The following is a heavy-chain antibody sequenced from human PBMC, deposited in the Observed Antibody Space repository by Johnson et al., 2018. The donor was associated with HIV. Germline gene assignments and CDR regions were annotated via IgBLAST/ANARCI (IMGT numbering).Heavy chain of an antibody. Sequence: QVQLVESGGGVVQPGRSLRLSCAASGFTFSSYAMHWVRQAPGKGLEWVAVISYDGSNKYYADSVKGRFTISRDNSKNTLYLQMNSLRAEDTAVYYCARGSRYTHDNDDVYLLHAFDIWGQGTMVTVSS. V-gene: IGHV3-30-3*01. J-gene: IGHJ3*02. CDR3: ARGSRYTHDNDDVYLLHAFDI. CDR1: GFTFSSYA. D-gene: IGHD3-16*01. CDR2: ISYDGSNK.